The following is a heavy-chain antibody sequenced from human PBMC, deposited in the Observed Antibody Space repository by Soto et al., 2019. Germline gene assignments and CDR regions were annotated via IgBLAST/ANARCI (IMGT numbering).Heavy chain of an antibody. D-gene: IGHD3-16*01. V-gene: IGHV1-69*13. CDR2: IIPIFATA. J-gene: IGHJ6*02. CDR1: GYTFTSYA. CDR3: AQCLLGVNYYYGMDV. Sequence: SVKLSCKASGYTFTSYARHWVRQAPGQRLEWMGGIIPIFATADYAQKFQGRVTITADESTSTAYMELSSLRSEDTAVYYCAQCLLGVNYYYGMDVWGQGTTVTVSS.